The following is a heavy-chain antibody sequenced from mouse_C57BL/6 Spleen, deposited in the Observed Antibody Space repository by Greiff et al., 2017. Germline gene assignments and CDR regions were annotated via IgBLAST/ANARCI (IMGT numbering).Heavy chain of an antibody. CDR3: ARSWLRLYYFDY. V-gene: IGHV1-76*01. J-gene: IGHJ2*01. D-gene: IGHD2-2*01. Sequence: VQLQQSGAELVRPGASVKLSCKASGYTFTDYYIHWVKQRPGQGLEWIARIYPGSGNTYYNEKFKGKATLTAEKSSSTAYMQLSSLTSEDSAVYFCARSWLRLYYFDYWGQGTTLTVSS. CDR2: IYPGSGNT. CDR1: GYTFTDYY.